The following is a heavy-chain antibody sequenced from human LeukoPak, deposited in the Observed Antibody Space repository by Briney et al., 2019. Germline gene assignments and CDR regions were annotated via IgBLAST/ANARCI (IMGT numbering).Heavy chain of an antibody. CDR3: ARASLRYGDFY. D-gene: IGHD4-17*01. Sequence: PSETLSLTCTVSGGSVSSSSYYWGWIRQPPGKGLEWIGSIYYSGSTYYNPSLKSRVTISVDTSKNQFSLKLSSVTAADTAVYYCARASLRYGDFYWGQGTLVTVSS. J-gene: IGHJ4*02. CDR2: IYYSGST. CDR1: GGSVSSSSYY. V-gene: IGHV4-39*07.